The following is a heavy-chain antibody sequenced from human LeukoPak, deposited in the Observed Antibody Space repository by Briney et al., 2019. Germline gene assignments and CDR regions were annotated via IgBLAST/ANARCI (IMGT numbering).Heavy chain of an antibody. Sequence: GGSLRLSCAASGFTFSDYYMSWVRQAPGKGLEWVSGIRGGGTTTYYADSVKGRSTISRDNSKNTLHLQMNSLRAEDTAVYYCARDLGLGGYGSTGSWGQRALVTVS. V-gene: IGHV3-23*01. CDR2: IRGGGTTT. CDR3: ARDLGLGGYGSTGS. D-gene: IGHD3-16*01. CDR1: GFTFSDYY. J-gene: IGHJ5*02.